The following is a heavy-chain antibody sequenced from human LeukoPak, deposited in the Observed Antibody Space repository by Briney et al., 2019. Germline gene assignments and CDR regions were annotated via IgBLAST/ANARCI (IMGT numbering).Heavy chain of an antibody. CDR2: IYSGGST. CDR1: GFTVSSNY. Sequence: GGSLRLSCAASGFTVSSNYMSWVRQAPGKGLEWVSVIYSGGSTYYADSVKGRLTISRDNSKNTLYLQMNSLRAEDTAVYYCARDSSSLDAFDIWGQGTMVTVSS. J-gene: IGHJ3*02. D-gene: IGHD6-13*01. CDR3: ARDSSSLDAFDI. V-gene: IGHV3-53*01.